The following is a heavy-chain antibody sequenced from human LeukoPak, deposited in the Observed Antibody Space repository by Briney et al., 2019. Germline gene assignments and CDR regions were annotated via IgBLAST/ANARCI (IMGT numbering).Heavy chain of an antibody. J-gene: IGHJ4*02. D-gene: IGHD3-22*01. V-gene: IGHV1-69*04. CDR2: IIPILGIA. CDR1: GGTSSSYA. CDR3: ARDHYYDSSGYSGHDY. Sequence: SVKVSCKASGGTSSSYAISWVRQAPGQGLEWMGRIIPILGIANYAQKFQGRVTITADKSTSTAYMELSSLRSEDTAVYYCARDHYYDSSGYSGHDYWGQGTLVTVSS.